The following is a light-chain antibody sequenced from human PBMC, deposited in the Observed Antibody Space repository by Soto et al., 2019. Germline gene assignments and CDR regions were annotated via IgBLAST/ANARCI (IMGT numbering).Light chain of an antibody. CDR3: QQYNIWPQT. Sequence: EIVMTQSPATLAVSPGERATLSCRASQSVSSNLAWYQQKPGQAPRLLIHGASTRATGIPARFSGSGSGTEFTLTISSLQSEDFAVYFCQQYNIWPQTFGQGTKVDIK. J-gene: IGKJ1*01. CDR2: GAS. CDR1: QSVSSN. V-gene: IGKV3-15*01.